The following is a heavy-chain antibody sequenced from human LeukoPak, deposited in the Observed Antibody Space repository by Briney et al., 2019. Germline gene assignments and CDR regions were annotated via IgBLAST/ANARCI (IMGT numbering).Heavy chain of an antibody. CDR3: AKDLIIGWFGTYSPRSDFDP. CDR1: GFTFSSYG. CDR2: IRYDGSNK. V-gene: IGHV3-30*02. Sequence: GGSLRLSCAASGFTFSSYGMHWVRQAPGKGLEWVAFIRYDGSNKYYADSVKGRFTISRDNSKNTLYLQMNSLRAEDTAVYYCAKDLIIGWFGTYSPRSDFDPWGQGTLVTVSS. D-gene: IGHD3-10*01. J-gene: IGHJ5*02.